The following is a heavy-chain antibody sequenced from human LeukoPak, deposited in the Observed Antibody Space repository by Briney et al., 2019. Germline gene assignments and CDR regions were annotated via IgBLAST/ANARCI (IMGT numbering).Heavy chain of an antibody. CDR2: ISAYNGNT. Sequence: AASVTVSCTASGYTFTSYGISWVRQAPGQGLEWMGWISAYNGNTNYAQKLQGRVTMTTDTSTSTAYMELRSLRSDDTAVYYCARDHYYDSSGSQDAFDIWGQGTMVTVSS. D-gene: IGHD3-22*01. CDR1: GYTFTSYG. CDR3: ARDHYYDSSGSQDAFDI. V-gene: IGHV1-18*01. J-gene: IGHJ3*02.